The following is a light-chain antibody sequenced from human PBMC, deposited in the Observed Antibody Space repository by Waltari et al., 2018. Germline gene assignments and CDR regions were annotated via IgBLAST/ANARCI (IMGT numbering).Light chain of an antibody. V-gene: IGLV8-61*01. CDR2: DTN. Sequence: QTVVTQEPSLSVSPGGTVTLTCGLTSGSVSTTYYPYWFQQAPGQAPRTLIFDTNTRSSGVPVRFSGSIHDNKAALTIPGAQADDESDYSCVLSMGSGIWVFGGGTKLTVL. CDR1: SGSVSTTYY. J-gene: IGLJ3*02. CDR3: VLSMGSGIWV.